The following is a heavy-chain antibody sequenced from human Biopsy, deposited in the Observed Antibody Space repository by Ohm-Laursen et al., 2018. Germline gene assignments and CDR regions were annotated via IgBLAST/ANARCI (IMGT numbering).Heavy chain of an antibody. V-gene: IGHV3-64*04. CDR1: GFTFRNYA. J-gene: IGHJ4*02. CDR2: ISSNGGGR. Sequence: SLRLSCSASGFTFRNYALHWVRQAPGKGLEHVSTISSNGGGRFYANPVKGRFTISRDTSRNTLYMQMNSLRVEDTALYYCARDAEEFDSSGPRFDYWGQGTLVTVSS. CDR3: ARDAEEFDSSGPRFDY. D-gene: IGHD3-22*01.